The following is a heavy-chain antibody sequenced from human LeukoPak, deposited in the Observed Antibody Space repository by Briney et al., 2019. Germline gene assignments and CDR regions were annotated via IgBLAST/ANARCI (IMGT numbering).Heavy chain of an antibody. CDR2: IYPGDSDT. J-gene: IGHJ6*02. CDR3: AGRKGYGDYFWGMDV. D-gene: IGHD4-17*01. Sequence: GESQKISCKGSGYSFTSYWICWVRQMPRKGLEWRGIIYPGDSDTRYSPSFQGQVTISADKSISTAYLQWSSLKAADTAMYYCAGRKGYGDYFWGMDVWGQGTTVTVSS. V-gene: IGHV5-51*01. CDR1: GYSFTSYW.